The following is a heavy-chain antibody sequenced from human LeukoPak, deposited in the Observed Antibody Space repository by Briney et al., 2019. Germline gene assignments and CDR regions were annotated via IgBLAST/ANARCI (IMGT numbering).Heavy chain of an antibody. V-gene: IGHV1-69*13. J-gene: IGHJ6*03. CDR3: ARGGELGHYYYYMDV. CDR2: IIPIFGTA. D-gene: IGHD7-27*01. Sequence: SVKVSCKASGGTFSSYAISWVRQAPGQGLEWMGGIIPIFGTANYAQKFQGRVTITADESTSTAYMELSSLRSEDTAVYYCARGGELGHYYYYMDVWGKGTTVTISS. CDR1: GGTFSSYA.